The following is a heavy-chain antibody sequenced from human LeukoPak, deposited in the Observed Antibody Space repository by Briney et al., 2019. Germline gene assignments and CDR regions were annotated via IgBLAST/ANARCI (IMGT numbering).Heavy chain of an antibody. CDR3: ARLPAYCSTTSCSFDS. J-gene: IGHJ4*02. CDR2: IYYSGST. D-gene: IGHD2-2*01. Sequence: PSETLSLTCTVSGGSINGYYWSWIRQPPGKGLEWIAWIYYSGSTNYNPSLKSRVTISVDTSKNQFSLKLTSVTAADTAVYYCARLPAYCSTTSCSFDSWGQGTLVAVSS. CDR1: GGSINGYY. V-gene: IGHV4-59*08.